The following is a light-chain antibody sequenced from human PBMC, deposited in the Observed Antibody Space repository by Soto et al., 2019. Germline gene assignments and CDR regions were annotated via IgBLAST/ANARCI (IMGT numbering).Light chain of an antibody. CDR3: CSYAGSSTFLYV. Sequence: QSALTQPASVSGSPGQSITISCTGTSSDVGSYNLVSWYQQHPGKAPKLMIYEGSKRPSGVSNRFSGSKSGNTASLTISGLQAEAAADYYCCSYAGSSTFLYVFGTGTKLTVL. CDR2: EGS. V-gene: IGLV2-23*03. CDR1: SSDVGSYNL. J-gene: IGLJ1*01.